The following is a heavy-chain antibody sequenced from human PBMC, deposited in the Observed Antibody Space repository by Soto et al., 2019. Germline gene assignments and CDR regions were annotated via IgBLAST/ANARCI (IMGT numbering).Heavy chain of an antibody. V-gene: IGHV3-48*02. Sequence: EVQLVESGGGFVQPGGSLRLTCAASGFTFSDYSMNWVRQAPGKGLEWISYISSISSNIYYADSVKGRFTVSRDNAKNTLYLQMNRLKDEDTALYYCARDYWNYYFDYCGLGTLVTVSS. J-gene: IGHJ4*02. CDR1: GFTFSDYS. D-gene: IGHD1-7*01. CDR2: ISSISSNI. CDR3: ARDYWNYYFDY.